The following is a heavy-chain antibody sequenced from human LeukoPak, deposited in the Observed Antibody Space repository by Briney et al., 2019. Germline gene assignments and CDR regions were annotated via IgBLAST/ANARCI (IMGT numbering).Heavy chain of an antibody. CDR1: GFTFSSYG. CDR2: TSYDGSNK. Sequence: GGSLRLSCAASGFTFSSYGMHWVRQAPGKGLEWVAVTSYDGSNKYYADSVKGRFTISRDNSKNTLYLQMNSLRAEDTAVYYCAKDVCGSCYSVDYWGQGTLVTVSS. J-gene: IGHJ4*02. V-gene: IGHV3-30*18. D-gene: IGHD2-15*01. CDR3: AKDVCGSCYSVDY.